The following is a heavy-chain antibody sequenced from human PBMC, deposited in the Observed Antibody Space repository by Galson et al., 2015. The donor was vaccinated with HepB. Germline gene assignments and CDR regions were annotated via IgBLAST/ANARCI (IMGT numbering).Heavy chain of an antibody. J-gene: IGHJ4*02. D-gene: IGHD3-16*01. CDR3: ARLSLGGGFDY. CDR1: GFTFTSFN. V-gene: IGHV3-33*01. Sequence: SLRLSCAASGFTFTSFNMHWVRQAPGKGLEWVAIIWYDGTYKYYADSVKGRFTISREDSKNTLYLQMNRLGAEDTAVYYCARLSLGGGFDYWGQGTLVTVSS. CDR2: IWYDGTYK.